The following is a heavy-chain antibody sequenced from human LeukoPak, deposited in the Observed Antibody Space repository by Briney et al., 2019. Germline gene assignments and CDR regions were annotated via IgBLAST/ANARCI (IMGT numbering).Heavy chain of an antibody. CDR1: GFTFSSYW. D-gene: IGHD4/OR15-4a*01. Sequence: GGSLRLSCAASGFTFSSYWMSWVRQAPGKGLEWVANIKQDGSEKYYVDSVKGRFTISRDNAKNSLYLQMNSLRAEDTAVYYCARDTVGDYGAYGMDVWGQGTTVTVSS. V-gene: IGHV3-7*03. J-gene: IGHJ6*02. CDR2: IKQDGSEK. CDR3: ARDTVGDYGAYGMDV.